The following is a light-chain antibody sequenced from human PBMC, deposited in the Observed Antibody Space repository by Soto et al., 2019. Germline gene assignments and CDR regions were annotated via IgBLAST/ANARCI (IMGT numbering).Light chain of an antibody. CDR1: SGHSSYG. Sequence: QSVMTQSPWASASLGASVKLTCTLSSGHSSYGIAWHQQQPGKGPRYLMKVNIDGSHSKGDGIPDRFSGSSSGAERYLTISSLQFEDEADYYCQTWGTGIRVFGGGTKVTVL. CDR3: QTWGTGIRV. J-gene: IGLJ3*02. CDR2: VNIDGSH. V-gene: IGLV4-69*01.